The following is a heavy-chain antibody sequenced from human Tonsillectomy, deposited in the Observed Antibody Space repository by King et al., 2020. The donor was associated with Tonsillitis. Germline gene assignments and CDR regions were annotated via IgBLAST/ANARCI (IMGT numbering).Heavy chain of an antibody. D-gene: IGHD2-2*01. CDR2: ISRNGGTT. CDR1: GFTFGSFA. Sequence: QLVQSGGGLVQPGGSLRLSCSVSGFTFGSFAMHWVRQAPGKGLEYVSDISRNGGTTYYADFVKGRFTISRENSKDTLYLQMSTLRPEDTAIYYCVKGYCGTTTCYYDYSAMDVWGQGTTVTVSS. J-gene: IGHJ6*02. V-gene: IGHV3-64D*06. CDR3: VKGYCGTTTCYYDYSAMDV.